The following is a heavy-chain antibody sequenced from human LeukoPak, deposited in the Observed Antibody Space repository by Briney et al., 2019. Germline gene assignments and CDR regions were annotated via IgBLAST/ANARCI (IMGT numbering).Heavy chain of an antibody. CDR1: GGSISSSSYY. CDR2: IYYSGST. CDR3: ARGYSSGWYFKAYFWFDP. D-gene: IGHD6-13*01. V-gene: IGHV4-39*01. Sequence: PSETLSLTCTVSGGSISSSSYYWGWIRQPPGKGLEWIGSIYYSGSTYYNPSLKSRVTISVDTSKNQFSLKLSSVTAADTAVYYCARGYSSGWYFKAYFWFDPWGQGTLVTVSS. J-gene: IGHJ5*02.